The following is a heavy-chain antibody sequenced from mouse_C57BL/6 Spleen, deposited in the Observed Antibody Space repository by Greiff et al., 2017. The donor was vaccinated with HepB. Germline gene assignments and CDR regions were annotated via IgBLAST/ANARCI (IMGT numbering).Heavy chain of an antibody. CDR1: GYAFSSYW. CDR2: IYPGDGDT. D-gene: IGHD1-1*01. CDR3: ARRTVVANYAMDY. Sequence: VKLVESGAELVKPGASVKISCKASGYAFSSYWMNWVKQRPGKGLEWIGQIYPGDGDTNYNGKFKGKATLTADKSSSTAYMQLSSLTSEDSAVYFCARRTVVANYAMDYWGQGTSVTVSS. J-gene: IGHJ4*01. V-gene: IGHV1-80*01.